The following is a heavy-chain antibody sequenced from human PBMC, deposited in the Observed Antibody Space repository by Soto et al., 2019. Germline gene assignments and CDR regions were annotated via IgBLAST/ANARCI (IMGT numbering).Heavy chain of an antibody. CDR2: IWSDGSEK. CDR1: GFNFRNYA. Sequence: PGGSLRLSCAASGFNFRNYAMHWVRQAPGKGLEWVAVIWSDGSEKYYGASVKGRVTISRDNFKNTVSLQMNSLRAEDTAVYYCARGSYYDSSGYYYPLGYWGQGTLVTVPS. D-gene: IGHD3-22*01. V-gene: IGHV3-33*01. J-gene: IGHJ4*02. CDR3: ARGSYYDSSGYYYPLGY.